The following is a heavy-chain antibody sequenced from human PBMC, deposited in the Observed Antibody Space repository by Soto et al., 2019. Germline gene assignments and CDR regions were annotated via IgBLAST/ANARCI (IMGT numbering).Heavy chain of an antibody. Sequence: QVQLVESGAEVEKPGSSVRVSCKASGGTFSSYAISWVRQAPGQGLEWVGGIIPIFGTANYAQKFEGRVTITADESPRTANMEMRSLRSKDTAVYDCARVILTMVRGVIGWFDPWGQGTLVTVSS. CDR2: IIPIFGTA. V-gene: IGHV1-69*01. CDR3: ARVILTMVRGVIGWFDP. CDR1: GGTFSSYA. D-gene: IGHD3-10*01. J-gene: IGHJ5*02.